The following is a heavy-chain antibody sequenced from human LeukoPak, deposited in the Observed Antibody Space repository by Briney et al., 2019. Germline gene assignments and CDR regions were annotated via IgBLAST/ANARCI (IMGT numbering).Heavy chain of an antibody. CDR2: IYPHNGAT. Sequence: ASVKVSCKASGYTFSGTGWYLYWLRQAPGQGLECMGWIYPHNGATDYAQKFQGRVAMTSDTSISTVYMELTRLRPDDTAVNYCARDGPAQMVDFDYWGQGTLVTVSS. J-gene: IGHJ4*02. D-gene: IGHD3-10*01. V-gene: IGHV1-2*02. CDR1: GYTFSGTGWY. CDR3: ARDGPAQMVDFDY.